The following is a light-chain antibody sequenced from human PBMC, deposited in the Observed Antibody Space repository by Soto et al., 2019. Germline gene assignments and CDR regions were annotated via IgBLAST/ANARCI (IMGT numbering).Light chain of an antibody. CDR1: QSVSSNY. Sequence: EIVLTQSPGTLSLSPGDRATLSCRASQSVSSNYLAWYQQKPGQAPRLLIYDASHRATGIPARFRGSGSGTDFTLTISSLEPEDAGIYYCQQRSHWPPITFGQGTRLEIK. CDR3: QQRSHWPPIT. CDR2: DAS. J-gene: IGKJ5*01. V-gene: IGKV3-11*01.